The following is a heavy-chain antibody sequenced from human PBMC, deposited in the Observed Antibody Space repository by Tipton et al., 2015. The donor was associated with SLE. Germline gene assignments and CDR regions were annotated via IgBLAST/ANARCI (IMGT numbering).Heavy chain of an antibody. Sequence: TLSLTCTVSGGSISSYYWSWIRQPPGKGLEWIGYIYYSGGTNYSPSLRSRVTISIDTSRNQFSLKLSSVTAADTAVYYCARGGGWGWTYDFDYWGQGTLVTVSS. CDR1: GGSISSYY. CDR3: ARGGGWGWTYDFDY. V-gene: IGHV4-59*01. CDR2: IYYSGGT. D-gene: IGHD7-27*01. J-gene: IGHJ4*02.